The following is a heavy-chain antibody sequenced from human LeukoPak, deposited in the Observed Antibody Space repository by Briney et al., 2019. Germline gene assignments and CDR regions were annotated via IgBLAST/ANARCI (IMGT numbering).Heavy chain of an antibody. J-gene: IGHJ4*02. CDR1: GFTFTSYA. D-gene: IGHD2-2*01. V-gene: IGHV3-7*03. CDR3: AREGEGPYCSSASCLGDY. CDR2: IKQDGSDK. Sequence: PGGSLRLSCAASGFTFTSYAMSWVRQAPGKGLEWVADIKQDGSDKYYVGSVKGRFTISRDNAKNSLYLEMNRLRVEDTAVYYCAREGEGPYCSSASCLGDYWGQGTLVTVSS.